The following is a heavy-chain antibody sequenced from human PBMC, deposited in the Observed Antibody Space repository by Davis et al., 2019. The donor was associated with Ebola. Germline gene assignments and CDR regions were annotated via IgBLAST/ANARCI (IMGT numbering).Heavy chain of an antibody. CDR3: ARHISASSGLTFDI. D-gene: IGHD6-19*01. Sequence: KVSCKGSGYSFTSYWISWVRQMPGKGLEWMGRIDPSDSYTNYSPSFQGHVTISADKSISTAYLQWSSLKASDTAMYYCARHISASSGLTFDIWGQGTMVTVSS. CDR1: GYSFTSYW. V-gene: IGHV5-10-1*01. CDR2: IDPSDSYT. J-gene: IGHJ3*02.